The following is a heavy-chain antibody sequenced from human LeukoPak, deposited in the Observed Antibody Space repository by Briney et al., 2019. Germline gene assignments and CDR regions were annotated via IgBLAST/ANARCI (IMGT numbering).Heavy chain of an antibody. CDR1: GFTFINYS. CDR2: ISSSRNYI. CDR3: ARDQTPFV. Sequence: GGSLRLSCSASGFTFINYSMNWVRQAPGKGLEWVSSISSSRNYIYYADSVKGRFTISRDNAKNSLYLQMNSLRADDTAVYYCARDQTPFVWGQGILVTVSS. J-gene: IGHJ4*02. V-gene: IGHV3-21*01.